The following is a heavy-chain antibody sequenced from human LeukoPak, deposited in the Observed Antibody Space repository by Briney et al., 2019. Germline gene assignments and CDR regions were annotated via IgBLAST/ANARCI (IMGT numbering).Heavy chain of an antibody. V-gene: IGHV4-34*01. Sequence: PSETLSLTCTVSGGSISSYYWSWIRQPPGKGLEWIGEINHSGSTNYNPSLKSRVTISVDTSKNQFSLKLSSVTAADTAVYYCARGYSSSWYSRPKHWFDPWGQGTLVTVPS. D-gene: IGHD6-13*01. CDR3: ARGYSSSWYSRPKHWFDP. J-gene: IGHJ5*02. CDR1: GGSISSYY. CDR2: INHSGST.